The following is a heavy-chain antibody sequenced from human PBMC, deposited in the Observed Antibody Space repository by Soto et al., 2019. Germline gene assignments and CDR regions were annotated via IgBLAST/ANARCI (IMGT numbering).Heavy chain of an antibody. CDR3: AFLPYYDILTGYYTHLIDYGMDV. CDR1: GYTFTSYD. D-gene: IGHD3-9*01. Sequence: ASVKVSCKASGYTFTSYDINWVRQATGQGLEWMGWMNPNSGNTGYAQKFQGRVTMTRNTSISTAYMELSSLRSEDTAVYYCAFLPYYDILTGYYTHLIDYGMDVWGQGTTVTVSS. V-gene: IGHV1-8*01. CDR2: MNPNSGNT. J-gene: IGHJ6*02.